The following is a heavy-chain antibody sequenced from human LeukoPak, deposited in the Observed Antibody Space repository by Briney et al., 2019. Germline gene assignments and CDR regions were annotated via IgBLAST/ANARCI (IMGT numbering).Heavy chain of an antibody. D-gene: IGHD3-10*02. J-gene: IGHJ6*04. CDR2: VSPPGGGT. CDR3: AELGITMIGGV. CDR1: GFSFSYHG. V-gene: IGHV3-23*01. Sequence: QPGGSLRLSCVASGFSFSYHGMNWVRLAPGKGLEWVSGVSPPGGGTYYADSVKGRFTISRDNAKNSLYLQMNSLRAEDTAVYYCAELGITMIGGVWGKGTTVTISS.